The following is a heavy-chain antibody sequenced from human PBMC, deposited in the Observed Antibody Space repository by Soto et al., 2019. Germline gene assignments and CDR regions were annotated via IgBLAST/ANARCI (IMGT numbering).Heavy chain of an antibody. Sequence: TSETLSLTCTVSGGSISSSSYYWGWIRQPPGKGLEWIGSIYYSGSTYYNPSLKSRVTISVDTSKNQFSLKLSSVTAADTAVYYCARRDYGGNSGVDYWGQGTLVTVSS. J-gene: IGHJ4*02. CDR3: ARRDYGGNSGVDY. D-gene: IGHD4-17*01. CDR2: IYYSGST. CDR1: GGSISSSSYY. V-gene: IGHV4-39*01.